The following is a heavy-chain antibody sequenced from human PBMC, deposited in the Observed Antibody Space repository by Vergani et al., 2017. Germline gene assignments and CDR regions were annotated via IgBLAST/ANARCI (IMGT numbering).Heavy chain of an antibody. CDR2: ISYDGSNK. CDR3: ARDETGEFDY. Sequence: QVQLVESGGGVVQPGRSLRLSCAASGFTFSSYAMHWVRQAPGKGLEWVAVISYDGSNKYYADSVKGRFTISRDNSKNTLYLQMNSLRAEDTAVYYCARDETGEFDYWGQGTLVTVSS. CDR1: GFTFSSYA. D-gene: IGHD4-17*01. V-gene: IGHV3-30*04. J-gene: IGHJ4*02.